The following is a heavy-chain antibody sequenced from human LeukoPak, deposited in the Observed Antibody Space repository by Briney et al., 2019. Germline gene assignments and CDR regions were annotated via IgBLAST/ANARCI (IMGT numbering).Heavy chain of an antibody. J-gene: IGHJ4*02. Sequence: AASVKVSCKASGYTFTGYYMHWVRQAPGQGLEWMGRINPNSGGTNYAQKFQGRVTMTRDTSINTAYVELSRLRSDDTAVYYCARDPNWNANDYWGQGTLVTVSS. CDR1: GYTFTGYY. D-gene: IGHD1-1*01. CDR2: INPNSGGT. CDR3: ARDPNWNANDY. V-gene: IGHV1-2*06.